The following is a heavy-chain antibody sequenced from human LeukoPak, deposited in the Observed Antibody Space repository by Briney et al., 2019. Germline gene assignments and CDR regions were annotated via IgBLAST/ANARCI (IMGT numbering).Heavy chain of an antibody. CDR3: AKDRYGSGSLNYFDY. CDR1: GFTFSSYG. V-gene: IGHV3-9*01. Sequence: GGSLRLSCAASGFTFSSYGMHWVRQAPGKGLEWVSGISWNSGSIGYADSVKGRFTISRDNAKNSLYLQMNSLRAEDTALYYCAKDRYGSGSLNYFDYWGQGTLVTVSS. J-gene: IGHJ4*02. D-gene: IGHD3-10*01. CDR2: ISWNSGSI.